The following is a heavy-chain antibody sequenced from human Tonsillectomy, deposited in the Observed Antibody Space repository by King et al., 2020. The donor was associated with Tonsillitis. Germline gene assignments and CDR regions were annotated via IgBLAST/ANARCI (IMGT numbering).Heavy chain of an antibody. Sequence: QLVQSGGGVVQPGRSLRLSCAASGFTFSSYAMHWVRQAPGKGLEWVAVISYDGSNKYYADSVKGRFTISRDNSKNTLYLQMNSLRAEDTAVYYCARAHKVAYGSSGDYQPLRYWGQGTLVTVSS. D-gene: IGHD3-22*01. CDR2: ISYDGSNK. CDR3: ARAHKVAYGSSGDYQPLRY. CDR1: GFTFSSYA. J-gene: IGHJ4*02. V-gene: IGHV3-30-3*01.